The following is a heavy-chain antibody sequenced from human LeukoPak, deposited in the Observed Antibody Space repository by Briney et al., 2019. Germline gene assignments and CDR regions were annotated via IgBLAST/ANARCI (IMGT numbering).Heavy chain of an antibody. Sequence: GGSLRLSCAASGFTFSSYGMHWVRQAPGKGLEWVAVIWYDGSNKYYADSVKGRFTNSRDNSKNTLYLQMNSLRAEDTAVYYCARDTIAVAGLDYFDYWGQGTLVTVSS. CDR3: ARDTIAVAGLDYFDY. D-gene: IGHD6-19*01. V-gene: IGHV3-33*01. CDR2: IWYDGSNK. J-gene: IGHJ4*02. CDR1: GFTFSSYG.